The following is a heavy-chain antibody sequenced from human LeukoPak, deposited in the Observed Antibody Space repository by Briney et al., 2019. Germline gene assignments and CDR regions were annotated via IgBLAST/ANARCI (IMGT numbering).Heavy chain of an antibody. V-gene: IGHV3-21*01. CDR2: ISGGSNYI. CDR1: GFIFSTYS. Sequence: GGSLRLSCAASGFIFSTYSMNWVRQSPGKGLEWVSSISGGSNYIYYADSVKGRFTISRDNAKNSLFLQGNSLRAEDTAVYYCAKDVGDSSEYFQHWGQGTLVTVSS. J-gene: IGHJ1*01. CDR3: AKDVGDSSEYFQH. D-gene: IGHD6-13*01.